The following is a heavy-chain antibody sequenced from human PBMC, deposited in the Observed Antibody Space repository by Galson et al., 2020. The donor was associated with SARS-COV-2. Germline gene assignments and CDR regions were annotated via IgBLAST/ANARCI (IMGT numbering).Heavy chain of an antibody. D-gene: IGHD3-3*01. J-gene: IGHJ4*02. CDR3: ARGLSYDFWSGYYTGIDY. CDR2: INHSGST. V-gene: IGHV4-34*01. CDR1: GGSFSGYY. Sequence: SETLSLTCAVYGGSFSGYYWSWIRQPPGKGLEWVGEINHSGSTNYNPSLKSRVTISVDTSKNQFSLKLSSVTAADTAVYYCARGLSYDFWSGYYTGIDYWGQGTLVTVSS.